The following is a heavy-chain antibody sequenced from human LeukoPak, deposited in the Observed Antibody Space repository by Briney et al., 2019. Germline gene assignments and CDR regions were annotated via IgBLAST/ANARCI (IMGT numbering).Heavy chain of an antibody. CDR3: ARHEIRIYYGSGTLNWFDP. Sequence: SETLSLTCTVSGGSISSSSYYWGWIRQPPGKGLEWIGSIYYSGSTYYNPSLKSRVTISVDTSKNQFSRRLTSVTSADTAVYYCARHEIRIYYGSGTLNWFDPWGQGTLVTVSS. CDR2: IYYSGST. V-gene: IGHV4-39*01. D-gene: IGHD3-10*01. CDR1: GGSISSSSYY. J-gene: IGHJ5*02.